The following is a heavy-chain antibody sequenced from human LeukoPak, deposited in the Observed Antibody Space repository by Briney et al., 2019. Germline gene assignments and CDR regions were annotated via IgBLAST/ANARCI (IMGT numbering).Heavy chain of an antibody. V-gene: IGHV3-23*01. CDR2: ISGSGGST. J-gene: IGHJ4*02. Sequence: GGSLRLSCAASGFTFSSYAMSWVRQAPGKGLEWVSAISGSGGSTYYADSVKGRFTISRDNSKNTPYLQINSLRAEDTAVYYCAKEGDILTGYAGFDYWGQGTLVTVSS. CDR3: AKEGDILTGYAGFDY. CDR1: GFTFSSYA. D-gene: IGHD3-9*01.